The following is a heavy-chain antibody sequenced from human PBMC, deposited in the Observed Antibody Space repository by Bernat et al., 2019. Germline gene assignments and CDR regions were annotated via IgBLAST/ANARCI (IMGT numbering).Heavy chain of an antibody. Sequence: QVQLQESGPGLVKPSQTLSLTCTVSGGSISSGGYYWSWIRQHPGKGLEWIGYIYYSGSTYYNPSLKSRVTISVDTSKNQFSLKLSSVTAADTAVYYCARCPLVWTTYISYYYYYYMDVWGKGTTVTVSS. CDR2: IYYSGST. J-gene: IGHJ6*03. CDR3: ARCPLVWTTYISYYYYYYMDV. V-gene: IGHV4-31*03. D-gene: IGHD1-1*01. CDR1: GGSISSGGYY.